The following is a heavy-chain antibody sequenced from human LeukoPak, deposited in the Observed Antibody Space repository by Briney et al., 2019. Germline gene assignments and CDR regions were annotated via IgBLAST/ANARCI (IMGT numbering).Heavy chain of an antibody. Sequence: ASVKVSYKASGGTFSSYAISWVRQAPGQGLEWMGGIIPIFGTANYAQKFQGRVTITTDESTSTAYMELSSLRSEDTAVYYCARTGGIAAPMGYWGQGTLVTVSS. D-gene: IGHD6-13*01. J-gene: IGHJ4*02. CDR2: IIPIFGTA. CDR1: GGTFSSYA. CDR3: ARTGGIAAPMGY. V-gene: IGHV1-69*05.